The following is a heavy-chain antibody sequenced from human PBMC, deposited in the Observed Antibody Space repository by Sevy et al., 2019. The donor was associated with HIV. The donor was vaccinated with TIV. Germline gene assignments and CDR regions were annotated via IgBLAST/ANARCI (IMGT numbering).Heavy chain of an antibody. CDR1: GGSTRSSTYL. J-gene: IGHJ4*02. V-gene: IGHV4-39*01. CDR2: IYYNGRT. CDR3: ARKGEGYNQYYFDY. Sequence: SETLSLTCNVSGGSTRSSTYLWGWLRQPPGKGLEWIGDIYYNGRTHYSPSLTSRVTISVDTYKNQFSLKLSSVTAADTAVYYCARKGEGYNQYYFDYWGQGILVTVSS. D-gene: IGHD5-12*01.